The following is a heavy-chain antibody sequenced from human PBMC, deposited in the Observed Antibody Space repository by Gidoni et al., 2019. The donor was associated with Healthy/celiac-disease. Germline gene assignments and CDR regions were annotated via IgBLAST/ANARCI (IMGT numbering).Heavy chain of an antibody. CDR2: IYYSGST. J-gene: IGHJ4*02. V-gene: IGHV4-39*07. CDR3: ARVGGIYYFDY. Sequence: QLQLQESGPGLVKPSETLSLTCTVSGGSISSSSYYWGWIRQPPGKGLEWIGSIYYSGSTYYNPSLKSRVTISVDTSKNQFSLKLSSVTAADTAVYYCARVGGIYYFDYWGQGTLVTVSS. D-gene: IGHD1-20*01. CDR1: GGSISSSSYY.